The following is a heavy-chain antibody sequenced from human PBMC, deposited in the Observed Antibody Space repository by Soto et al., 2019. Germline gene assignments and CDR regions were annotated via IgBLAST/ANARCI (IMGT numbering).Heavy chain of an antibody. CDR3: ARQAGTVYYYYYYGMDV. Sequence: SETLSLTCAVSGGSISSSNWWSWVRQPPGKGLEWIGEIYHSGSTNYNPSLKSRVTISVDKSKNQFSLRLSSVTAADTAVYYCARQAGTVYYYYYYGMDVWGQGTTVTVSS. V-gene: IGHV4-4*02. CDR2: IYHSGST. D-gene: IGHD1-1*01. CDR1: GGSISSSNW. J-gene: IGHJ6*02.